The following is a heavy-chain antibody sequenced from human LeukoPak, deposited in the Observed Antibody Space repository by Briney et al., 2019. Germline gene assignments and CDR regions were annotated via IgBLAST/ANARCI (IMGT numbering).Heavy chain of an antibody. Sequence: PGGSLRLSCAASVFTFSMFCMAWFRQAPGNGLEWVANIKQDGSEKYYVDSTKGRFTISRDNAKNSLYLQMNSLRAEDTAVYYCAREQGGSSTSDYWGQGTLVTVSS. CDR1: VFTFSMFC. CDR3: AREQGGSSTSDY. D-gene: IGHD6-6*01. J-gene: IGHJ4*02. CDR2: IKQDGSEK. V-gene: IGHV3-7*01.